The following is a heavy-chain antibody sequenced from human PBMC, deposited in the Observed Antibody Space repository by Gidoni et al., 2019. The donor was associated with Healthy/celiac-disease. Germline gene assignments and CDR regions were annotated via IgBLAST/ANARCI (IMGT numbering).Heavy chain of an antibody. V-gene: IGHV3-48*01. CDR1: GFTFSSYS. CDR2: ISSSSSTI. J-gene: IGHJ4*02. CDR3: ARAGGYYDSSGLSAVG. D-gene: IGHD3-22*01. Sequence: EVQLVESGGGLVQPGGSLRLSCAASGFTFSSYSMNWVRQAPGKGLGWVSYISSSSSTIYYADSVKGRFTISRDNAKNSLYLQMNSLRAEDTAVYYCARAGGYYDSSGLSAVGWGQGTLVTVSS.